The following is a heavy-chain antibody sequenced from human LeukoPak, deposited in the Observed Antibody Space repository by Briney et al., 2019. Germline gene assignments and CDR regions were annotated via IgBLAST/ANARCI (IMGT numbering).Heavy chain of an antibody. CDR2: ISAYNGNK. Sequence: ASVKVSCTASGYTFTSYGISWVRQAPGQGLEWMGLISAYNGNKNYAHKLQGRVTITTDNSTSTHYLQLKSLRSDDTAVYYCARGVVPAAPPFNYYYYMDVWGKGTTVTVSS. D-gene: IGHD2-2*01. V-gene: IGHV1-18*01. CDR3: ARGVVPAAPPFNYYYYMDV. CDR1: GYTFTSYG. J-gene: IGHJ6*03.